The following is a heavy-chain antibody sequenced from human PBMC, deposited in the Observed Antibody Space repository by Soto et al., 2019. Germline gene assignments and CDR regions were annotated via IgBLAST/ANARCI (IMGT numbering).Heavy chain of an antibody. CDR2: IYSSGRA. CDR3: AGVRYYDSSGYVDN. V-gene: IGHV4-31*03. D-gene: IGHD3-22*01. Sequence: QVPLHESGPGLVEPSQTLSLTCTVSGGSISSGGYYWTWIRQHPGEGLEWIGYIYSSGRAYYSPSLRSRVNISVDTSKSEFFFKLASVTAADTAVYFCAGVRYYDSSGYVDNWGQGTLVTVSS. J-gene: IGHJ4*02. CDR1: GGSISSGGYY.